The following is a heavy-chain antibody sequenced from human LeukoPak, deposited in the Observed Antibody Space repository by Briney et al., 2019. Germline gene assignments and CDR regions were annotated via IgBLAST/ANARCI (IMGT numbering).Heavy chain of an antibody. CDR1: GGSFSGYY. J-gene: IGHJ4*02. D-gene: IGHD5-18*01. CDR3: ARGRIQLWFAKFDC. Sequence: SETLSLTCAVYGGSFSGYYWSWVRQPPGKGLEWIGEINHIGSTNYNPSLKSRVTISVDASKNQFSLKLSSVTAADRAVYYCARGRIQLWFAKFDCWGQGTLVSVCS. V-gene: IGHV4-34*01. CDR2: INHIGST.